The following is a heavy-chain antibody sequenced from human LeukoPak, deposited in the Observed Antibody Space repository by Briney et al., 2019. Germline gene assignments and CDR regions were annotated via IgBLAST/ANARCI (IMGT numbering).Heavy chain of an antibody. D-gene: IGHD3-10*01. CDR2: INSDGSST. Sequence: PGGSLRLSCAASGFTFSSYWMHWVRQAPGKGLVWVSRINSDGSSTSYADSVKGRFTISRDNAKNTLYLQMNSLRAEDAAVYYCAREGWITVGFDCWGQGTLVTVSS. V-gene: IGHV3-74*01. CDR3: AREGWITVGFDC. J-gene: IGHJ4*02. CDR1: GFTFSSYW.